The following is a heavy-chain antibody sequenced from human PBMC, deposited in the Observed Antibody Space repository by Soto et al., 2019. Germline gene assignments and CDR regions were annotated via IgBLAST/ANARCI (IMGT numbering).Heavy chain of an antibody. CDR3: AGFIYPGDDFHYGMDV. CDR1: GYTFTSYY. D-gene: IGHD5-12*01. J-gene: IGHJ6*02. CDR2: INPSGGST. Sequence: ASVKVSCKASGYTFTSYYMHWVRQAPGQGLEWMGIINPSGGSTSYAQKFQGRVTMTRDTSTSTVYMELSSLRSEDTAVYYCAGFIYPGDDFHYGMDVWGQGTTVTVSS. V-gene: IGHV1-46*01.